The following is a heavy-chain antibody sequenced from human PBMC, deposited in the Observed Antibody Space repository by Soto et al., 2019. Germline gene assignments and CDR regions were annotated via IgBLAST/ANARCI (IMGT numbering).Heavy chain of an antibody. J-gene: IGHJ4*02. V-gene: IGHV3-23*01. Sequence: LRLSCAASGFTFSSYAMSWVRQAPGKGLEWVSPISGSGVSTYYVDSVRGRFTISRDNSKNTLYLQMNSLRAEDTAVYFCAKQPFPDYYDSPYFDYWGQGTLVTVS. D-gene: IGHD3-22*01. CDR1: GFTFSSYA. CDR3: AKQPFPDYYDSPYFDY. CDR2: ISGSGVST.